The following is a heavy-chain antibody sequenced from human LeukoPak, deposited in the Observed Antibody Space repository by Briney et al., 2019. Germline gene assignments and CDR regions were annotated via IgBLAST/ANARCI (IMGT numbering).Heavy chain of an antibody. CDR2: ISAYNGNT. V-gene: IGHV1-18*01. J-gene: IGHJ3*02. CDR1: GYTFTSYG. CDR3: AAMYSGSYRDDAFDI. D-gene: IGHD1-26*01. Sequence: GASVKVSCKASGYTFTSYGISWVRQAPGQGLEWMGWISAYNGNTNYAQKLQGRVTMTTDTSTSTAYMELRSLRSDDTAVYYCAAMYSGSYRDDAFDIWGQGTMVTVSS.